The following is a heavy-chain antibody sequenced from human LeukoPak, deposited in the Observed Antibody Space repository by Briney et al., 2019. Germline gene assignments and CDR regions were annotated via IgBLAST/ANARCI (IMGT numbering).Heavy chain of an antibody. D-gene: IGHD4-17*01. CDR2: IWYDGSNK. CDR1: GFTFSSYG. CDR3: ARVGMTTVTTGAFDI. Sequence: GRSLRLSCAASGFTFSSYGMHWVRQAPGKGLEWVAVIWYDGSNKYYADSVKGRFTISRDNSKNTLYLQMNSPRAKDTAVYYCARVGMTTVTTGAFDIWGQGTMVTVSS. V-gene: IGHV3-33*01. J-gene: IGHJ3*02.